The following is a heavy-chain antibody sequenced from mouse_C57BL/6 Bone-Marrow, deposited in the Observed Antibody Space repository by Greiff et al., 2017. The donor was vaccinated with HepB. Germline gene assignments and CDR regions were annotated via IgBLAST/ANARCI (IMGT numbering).Heavy chain of an antibody. CDR1: GYTFTDYI. CDR2: IYPVSGGT. Sequence: VQLLESGAELVSPGASVTLSCKASGYTFTDYIMNWVKKRPGQGLEWIGRIYPVSGGTNYNQKFKGKATFTVDRSSSTVYMVMNSLTSEDPAVYYCERSDGYYYAMDYWGQGTPVTVSS. CDR3: ERSDGYYYAMDY. V-gene: IGHV1-11*01. D-gene: IGHD2-3*01. J-gene: IGHJ4*01.